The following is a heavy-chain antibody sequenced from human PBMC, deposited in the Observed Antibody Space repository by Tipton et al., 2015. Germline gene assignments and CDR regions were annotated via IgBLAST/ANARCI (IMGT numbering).Heavy chain of an antibody. J-gene: IGHJ4*02. V-gene: IGHV4-59*01. CDR1: GDSISSYY. CDR3: AKGHATRDYFDY. D-gene: IGHD1-1*01. CDR2: IYYSGST. Sequence: TLSLTCTVSGDSISSYYWSWIRQPPGKGLEWIGYIYYSGSTNYNPSLKSRVTISVDTFKSQFSLNLSSVTAADTAVYYCAKGHATRDYFDYWGQGTLVTVSS.